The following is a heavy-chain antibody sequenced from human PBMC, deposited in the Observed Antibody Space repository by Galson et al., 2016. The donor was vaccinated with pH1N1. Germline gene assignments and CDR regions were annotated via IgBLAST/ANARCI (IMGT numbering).Heavy chain of an antibody. CDR2: ISWNSGSI. Sequence: SLRLSCAASGFTFDDYAMHWVRQAPGKGLEWVSGISWNSGSIGYADSVKDRFTISRDNAKNSLYLQMNSLRAEDTALYYCAKLDGYNWGYFQHWGQGTLVTVSS. J-gene: IGHJ1*01. CDR3: AKLDGYNWGYFQH. CDR1: GFTFDDYA. D-gene: IGHD5-24*01. V-gene: IGHV3-9*01.